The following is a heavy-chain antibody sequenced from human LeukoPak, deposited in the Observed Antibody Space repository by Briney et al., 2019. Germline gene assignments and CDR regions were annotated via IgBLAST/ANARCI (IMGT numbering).Heavy chain of an antibody. Sequence: GGSLRLSCAASGFTFGTYAMTWVRQAPGKGLEWVSVISGSGGSTNYADSVKGRFIISRDNSRNTLFLQMSSLRAEDTAVYYCVRQKTPHGNFDYWGQGTLVTVSS. CDR2: ISGSGGST. J-gene: IGHJ4*02. CDR1: GFTFGTYA. D-gene: IGHD1-26*01. CDR3: VRQKTPHGNFDY. V-gene: IGHV3-23*01.